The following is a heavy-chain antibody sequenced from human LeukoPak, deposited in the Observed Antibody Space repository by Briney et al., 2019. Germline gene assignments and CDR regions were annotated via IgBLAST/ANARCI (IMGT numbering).Heavy chain of an antibody. J-gene: IGHJ4*02. V-gene: IGHV4-31*03. CDR1: GVSIGSAGYF. D-gene: IGHD1/OR15-1a*01. Sequence: ASETLSLTCTVSGVSIGSAGYFWTWIRQHPGKGLEWIGYISYSGSISYNPALGSRVAISLDTSKNQFSLKLSSVTAADTAMYYCVSRPYNRRNTYHGVFDYWGQGALVTVSS. CDR2: ISYSGSI. CDR3: VSRPYNRRNTYHGVFDY.